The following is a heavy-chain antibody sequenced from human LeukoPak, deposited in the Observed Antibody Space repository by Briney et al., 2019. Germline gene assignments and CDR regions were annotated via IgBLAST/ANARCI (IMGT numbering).Heavy chain of an antibody. Sequence: SETLSLTCTVSGGSISSGGYYWRWIRQHPGKGLEWIGYIYYSGSTYYNPSLKSRVTISVDTSKNQFSLKLSSVTAADTAVYYCARTYYYDLDWFDPWGQGTLVTVSS. D-gene: IGHD3-22*01. CDR2: IYYSGST. J-gene: IGHJ5*02. CDR3: ARTYYYDLDWFDP. CDR1: GGSISSGGYY. V-gene: IGHV4-31*03.